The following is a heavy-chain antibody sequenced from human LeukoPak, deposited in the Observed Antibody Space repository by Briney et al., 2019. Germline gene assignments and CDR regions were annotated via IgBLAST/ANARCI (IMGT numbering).Heavy chain of an antibody. J-gene: IGHJ4*02. CDR3: ARVRYNYGDSDY. V-gene: IGHV4-38-2*01. CDR1: VYPISIGYY. CDR2: IYHNENT. Sequence: PSHTLSLTRAVSVYPISIGYYRGWIRQPPGKWLEWIETIYHNENTYYNPSLKNRVTISVDTSKNQFSLKLSSVTAADKDVYYCARVRYNYGDSDYWGQGTMVTVSS. D-gene: IGHD5-18*01.